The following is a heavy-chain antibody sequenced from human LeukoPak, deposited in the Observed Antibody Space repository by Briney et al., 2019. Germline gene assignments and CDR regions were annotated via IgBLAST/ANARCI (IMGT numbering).Heavy chain of an antibody. CDR2: INHSGST. CDR1: GGSFHGYY. Sequence: SDTLSLTCTVHGGSFHGYYWLGIHQPPGRGLDWIGEINHSGSTNYNPSLTSRVTISVDTCKHQFSLKLSSVTAEDTAVYYCARSGGRYWGQGTLVTVSS. D-gene: IGHD2-15*01. V-gene: IGHV4-34*01. CDR3: ARSGGRY. J-gene: IGHJ4*02.